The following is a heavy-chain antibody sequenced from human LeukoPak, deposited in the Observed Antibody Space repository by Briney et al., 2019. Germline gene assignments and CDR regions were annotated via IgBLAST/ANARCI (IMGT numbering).Heavy chain of an antibody. Sequence: SVKVSCKASGGTFSSYTISWVRQAPGQGLEWMGRIIPTLGIANYAQKFQGRVTITADKSTSTAYMELSSLRSEDTAVYYCARAVLVVPAAIFNWFDPWGQGTLVTVSS. CDR3: ARAVLVVPAAIFNWFDP. V-gene: IGHV1-69*02. CDR1: GGTFSSYT. D-gene: IGHD2-2*01. J-gene: IGHJ5*02. CDR2: IIPTLGIA.